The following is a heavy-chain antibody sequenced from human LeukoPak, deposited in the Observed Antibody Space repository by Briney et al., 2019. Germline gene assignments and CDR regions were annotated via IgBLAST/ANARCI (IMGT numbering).Heavy chain of an antibody. CDR1: GYSISSGYS. CDR2: IYHSGST. D-gene: IGHD2-2*02. Sequence: PSETLSLTCAVSGYSISSGYSWGWIRQPPGKGLEWIGSIYHSGSTYYNPSLKSRVTISVDTSKNQFSLKLSSVTAADTAVYYCARHGGLRYQLLYNYWGQGTLVTVSS. CDR3: ARHGGLRYQLLYNY. V-gene: IGHV4-38-2*01. J-gene: IGHJ4*02.